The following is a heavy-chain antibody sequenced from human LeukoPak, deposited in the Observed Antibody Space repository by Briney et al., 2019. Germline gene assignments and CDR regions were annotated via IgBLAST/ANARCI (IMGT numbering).Heavy chain of an antibody. CDR1: GFTFSSYA. D-gene: IGHD2-15*01. CDR2: ISGSGGST. J-gene: IGHJ4*02. CDR3: AKDLTGYCSGGSCYAS. Sequence: GGSLRLSCAASGFTFSSYAMSWVRQAPGKGLEWVSAISGSGGSTYYADSVKGRFTISRDNSKNTLYLQMNSLRAEDTALYYCAKDLTGYCSGGSCYASWGQGTLVTASS. V-gene: IGHV3-23*01.